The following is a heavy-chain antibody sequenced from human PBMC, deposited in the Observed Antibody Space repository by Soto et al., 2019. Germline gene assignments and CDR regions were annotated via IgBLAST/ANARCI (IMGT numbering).Heavy chain of an antibody. Sequence: SETLSLTCTVSGDSISSYYWSWVRQPPGKGLEWIGCIDHSGSTNYNPSLKSRVTISVDTSKNQFSLKLSSVTAADTAVYYCARDVAAAGKEWFDPWAQGTLVTVSS. V-gene: IGHV4-59*12. J-gene: IGHJ5*02. CDR1: GDSISSYY. CDR3: ARDVAAAGKEWFDP. D-gene: IGHD6-13*01. CDR2: IDHSGST.